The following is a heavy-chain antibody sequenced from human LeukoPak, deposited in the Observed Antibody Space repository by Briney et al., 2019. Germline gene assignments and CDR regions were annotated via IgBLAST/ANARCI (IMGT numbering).Heavy chain of an antibody. V-gene: IGHV4-38-2*02. CDR2: IYHSGST. CDR1: GYSISSGYY. D-gene: IGHD3-10*01. CDR3: ARQDYGSGSSQTTFDY. Sequence: SETLSLTCTVSGYSISSGYYWGWIRQPPGKGLEWIGSIYHSGSTYYNPSLKSRVTISVDTSKNQFSLKLSSVTAADTAVYYCARQDYGSGSSQTTFDYWGQGTLVTVSS. J-gene: IGHJ4*02.